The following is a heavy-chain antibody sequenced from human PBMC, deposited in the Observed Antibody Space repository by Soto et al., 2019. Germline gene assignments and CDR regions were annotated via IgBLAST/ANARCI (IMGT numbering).Heavy chain of an antibody. Sequence: GGSLRLSCAASGFTFSSYSMNWARQAPGKGLEWVSYISSSSSTIYYADSVKGRFTISRDNAKNSLYLQMNSLRDEDTAVYYCARAAHGYGDYLDYWGQGTLVTVSS. CDR3: ARAAHGYGDYLDY. CDR1: GFTFSSYS. D-gene: IGHD4-17*01. J-gene: IGHJ4*02. V-gene: IGHV3-48*02. CDR2: ISSSSSTI.